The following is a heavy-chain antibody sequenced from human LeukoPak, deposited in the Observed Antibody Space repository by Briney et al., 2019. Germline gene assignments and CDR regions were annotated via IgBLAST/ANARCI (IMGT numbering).Heavy chain of an antibody. CDR3: ARGKWLQLRDYYYYGLDV. CDR1: GGSFSGYH. CDR2: INHSGST. J-gene: IGHJ6*02. V-gene: IGHV4-34*01. D-gene: IGHD5-24*01. Sequence: SETLSLTCAVYGGSFSGYHWSWIRQPPGKGLEWIGEINHSGSTNYNPSLESRVTISVDTSKNQFSLKLSSVTAADTAVYYCARGKWLQLRDYYYYGLDVWGQGTTVTVSS.